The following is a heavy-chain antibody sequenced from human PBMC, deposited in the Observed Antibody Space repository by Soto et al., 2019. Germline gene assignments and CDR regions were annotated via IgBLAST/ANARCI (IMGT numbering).Heavy chain of an antibody. CDR2: IIPIFGTA. J-gene: IGHJ6*02. V-gene: IGHV1-69*13. CDR3: ARDSRNPVGYYGMDV. Sequence: EASVKVSCKASGGTFSSYAISWVRQAPGQGLEWMGGIIPIFGTANYAQKFQGRVTITADESTSTAYMELSSLRSEDTAVYYCARDSRNPVGYYGMDVWGQGTTVTVSS. CDR1: GGTFSSYA. D-gene: IGHD1-26*01.